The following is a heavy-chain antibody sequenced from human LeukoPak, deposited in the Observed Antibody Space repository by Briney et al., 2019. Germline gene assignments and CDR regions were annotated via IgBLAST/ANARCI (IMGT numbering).Heavy chain of an antibody. CDR1: GGSINSSSSYY. D-gene: IGHD3-10*01. J-gene: IGHJ4*02. V-gene: IGHV4-39*01. CDR2: IYYSGST. CDR3: ARLPMAMGVFDY. Sequence: SETLSLTCAVSGGSINSSSSYYWGWIRQPPGKGLEWIGCIYYSGSTYHNPSLKSRVTISVDTSKNQFSLKLSSVTAADTAVYYCARLPMAMGVFDYWGQGTLVTVSS.